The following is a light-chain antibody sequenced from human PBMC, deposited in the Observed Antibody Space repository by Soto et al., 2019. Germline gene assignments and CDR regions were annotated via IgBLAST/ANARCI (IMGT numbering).Light chain of an antibody. V-gene: IGKV3-15*01. CDR1: QSVSNN. J-gene: IGKJ1*01. Sequence: ILMTQSPATLSVSPGERATLSCRASQSVSNNLAWYQQKPGQAPRLLIYDASTRATGIPARFSGSGSGTEFTLTISGLQSEDFAVYYCQQYNNWPPLTFGQGNKVDIK. CDR2: DAS. CDR3: QQYNNWPPLT.